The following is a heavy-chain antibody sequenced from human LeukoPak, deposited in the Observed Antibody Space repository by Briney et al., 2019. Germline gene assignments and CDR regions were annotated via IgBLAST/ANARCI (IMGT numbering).Heavy chain of an antibody. Sequence: SETQSLTCTVSGYSISSGYYWGWIRQPPGKGLEWIGSIYHSGSTYYNPSLKSRVTISVDTSKNQFSLKLSSVTAADTAVYYCARELKLRNNLFDPWGQGTLVTVSS. CDR1: GYSISSGYY. CDR2: IYHSGST. V-gene: IGHV4-38-2*02. J-gene: IGHJ5*02. CDR3: ARELKLRNNLFDP. D-gene: IGHD3-16*01.